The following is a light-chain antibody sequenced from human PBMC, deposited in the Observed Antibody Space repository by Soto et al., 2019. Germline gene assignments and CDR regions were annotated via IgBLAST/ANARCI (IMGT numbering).Light chain of an antibody. CDR2: ERH. Sequence: QSLLAQPAPVDGSPGQSITISCTGTSGLVGCFSLDSWYQPHPGKAHQVLIFERHRRPSGVPDRVSGSTPVNSASLTISGLQDDDVADYYCCLYIGATTDIFGSGPSVTV. J-gene: IGLJ1*01. V-gene: IGLV2-23*01. CDR3: CLYIGATTDI. CDR1: SGLVGCFSL.